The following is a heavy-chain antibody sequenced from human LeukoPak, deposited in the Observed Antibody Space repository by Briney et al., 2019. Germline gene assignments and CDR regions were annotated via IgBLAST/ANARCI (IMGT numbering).Heavy chain of an antibody. CDR2: INHSGST. CDR3: ARNSDTAMVDY. V-gene: IGHV4-34*01. Sequence: SETLSLTCAVYGGSFSGYYWSWIRQPPGKGLEWIGEINHSGSTNYNPSLKSRVTISVDTSKYQFSLKLSSVTAADTAVYYCARNSDTAMVDYWGQGTLVTVSS. J-gene: IGHJ4*02. CDR1: GGSFSGYY. D-gene: IGHD5-18*01.